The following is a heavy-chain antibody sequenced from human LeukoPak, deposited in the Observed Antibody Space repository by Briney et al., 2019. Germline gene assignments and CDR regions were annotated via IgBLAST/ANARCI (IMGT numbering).Heavy chain of an antibody. Sequence: GGSLRLSCAASGFTFSNYWMHWVRQAPGKGLVWVARINTDGRSTAHADSVKGRFTISRDNSKNTLYLQMNSLRAEDTAVYYCAKYMNVWWDSSGYYYFDYWGQGTLVTVSS. CDR1: GFTFSNYW. D-gene: IGHD3-22*01. CDR3: AKYMNVWWDSSGYYYFDY. CDR2: INTDGRST. V-gene: IGHV3-74*01. J-gene: IGHJ4*02.